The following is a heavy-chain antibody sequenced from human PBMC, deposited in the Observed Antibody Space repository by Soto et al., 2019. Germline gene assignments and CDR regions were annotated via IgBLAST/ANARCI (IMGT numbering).Heavy chain of an antibody. Sequence: VGSLRLSCTASGFMFGSYWMTWVRHVPGKGLQWVANIKRDGSEKYYVDFVKGRFTISRDNADNSVFLDMNNLRVDDTATYYCARVRATDYEIDYWGQGALVTAPQ. J-gene: IGHJ4*02. CDR3: ARVRATDYEIDY. V-gene: IGHV3-7*03. CDR2: IKRDGSEK. D-gene: IGHD4-17*01. CDR1: GFMFGSYW.